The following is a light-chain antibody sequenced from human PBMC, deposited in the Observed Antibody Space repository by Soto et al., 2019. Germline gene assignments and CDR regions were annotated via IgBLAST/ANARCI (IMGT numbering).Light chain of an antibody. CDR1: RTIGTN. CDR3: QQYADWPLT. Sequence: IVMTQSPATVSVSPGESTSLSCRASRTIGTNLGWYQQKPGQAPRLLISTTSNSATGVPARFSGSGSGTEFTLTITSLQSEDIAVYYCQQYADWPLTFGGGTKVDIK. J-gene: IGKJ4*01. CDR2: TTS. V-gene: IGKV3-15*01.